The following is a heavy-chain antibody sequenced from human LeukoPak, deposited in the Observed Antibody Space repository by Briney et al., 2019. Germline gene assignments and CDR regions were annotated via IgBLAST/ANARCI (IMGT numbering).Heavy chain of an antibody. D-gene: IGHD3-10*01. J-gene: IGHJ4*02. Sequence: SETLSLTCTVSGGSISSGSYYWSWIRQPAGKGLEWIGRIYTSGSTNYNPSLKSRVTISVDTSKNQFSLKLSSVTAADTAVYYCARRAGYGSGSYYPPVPDYWGQGTLVTVSS. CDR2: IYTSGST. V-gene: IGHV4-61*02. CDR1: GGSISSGSYY. CDR3: ARRAGYGSGSYYPPVPDY.